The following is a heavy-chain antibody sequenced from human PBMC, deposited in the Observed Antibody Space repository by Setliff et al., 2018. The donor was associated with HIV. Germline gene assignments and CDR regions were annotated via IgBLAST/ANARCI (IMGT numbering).Heavy chain of an antibody. Sequence: KTSETLSLTCTVSGYSISSGYYWGWIRQPPGKGLEWIASIYHSGSTYYNPSLRSRVTISVDTSKNQFSLKLSSVTAADTAVYYCARRWTYYDLRGDYWGQGTLVTAPQ. J-gene: IGHJ4*02. D-gene: IGHD3-16*01. CDR3: ARRWTYYDLRGDY. CDR1: GYSISSGYY. CDR2: IYHSGST. V-gene: IGHV4-38-2*02.